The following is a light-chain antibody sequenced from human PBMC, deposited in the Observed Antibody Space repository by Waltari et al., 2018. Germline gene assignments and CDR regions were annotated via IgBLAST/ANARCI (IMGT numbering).Light chain of an antibody. CDR2: TAS. Sequence: DIQMTQSPSSLSASVGDRVTITCRASQRISTYLNWYSQQLGRAPSLLIYTASNLQSGFQPMFSGSGSGTDFTLTISNLQPEDFATYYCQQGSSIPSTFGQGTKVEIK. CDR3: QQGSSIPST. V-gene: IGKV1-39*01. J-gene: IGKJ2*02. CDR1: QRISTY.